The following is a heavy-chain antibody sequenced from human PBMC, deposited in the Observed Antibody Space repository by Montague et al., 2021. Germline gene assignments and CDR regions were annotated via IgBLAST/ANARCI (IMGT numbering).Heavy chain of an antibody. D-gene: IGHD7-27*01. CDR3: WSAYWGSIDY. CDR1: GGSVNSYD. V-gene: IGHV4-59*02. CDR2: MRSCGSP. J-gene: IGHJ4*01. Sequence: SETLSLTCSVSGGSVNSYDWCWIRQPPGKGLEWLGYMRSCGSPNNNPSFKSRLPLSIYRSRNQFSLELSFVTAADTATYFCWSAYWGSIDYWGHGILVTVSS.